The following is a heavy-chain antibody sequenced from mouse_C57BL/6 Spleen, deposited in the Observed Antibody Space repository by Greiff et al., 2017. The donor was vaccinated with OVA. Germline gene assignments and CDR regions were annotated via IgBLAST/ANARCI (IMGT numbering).Heavy chain of an antibody. Sequence: EVQLQQSGAELVRPGASVKLSCTASGFNIKDDYMHWVKQRPEQGLEWIGWIDPENGDTEYASKFQGKATITADTSSNTAYLQLSSLTSEDTAVYYCTTLGYPDYWGQGTTLTVSS. V-gene: IGHV14-4*01. J-gene: IGHJ2*01. CDR2: IDPENGDT. CDR3: TTLGYPDY. D-gene: IGHD2-2*01. CDR1: GFNIKDDY.